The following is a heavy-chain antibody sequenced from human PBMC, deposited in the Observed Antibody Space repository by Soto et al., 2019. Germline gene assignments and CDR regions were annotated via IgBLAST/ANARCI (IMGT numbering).Heavy chain of an antibody. J-gene: IGHJ4*02. CDR2: IIPILGIA. CDR3: ARLPTYYYDGSGY. D-gene: IGHD3-22*01. CDR1: GGTFSSYT. V-gene: IGHV1-69*02. Sequence: ASVKVCCKASGGTFSSYTISWVRQAPGQGLEWMGRIIPILGIANYAQKFQGRVTITADKSTSTAYMELSSLRSEDTAVYYCARLPTYYYDGSGYWGQGTLVTVSS.